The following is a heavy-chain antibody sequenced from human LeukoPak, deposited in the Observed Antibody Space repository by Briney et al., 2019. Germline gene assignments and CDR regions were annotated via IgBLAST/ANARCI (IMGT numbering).Heavy chain of an antibody. CDR3: ARRASTERGHSYGLDY. CDR1: GFTFSNYN. D-gene: IGHD5-18*01. CDR2: IGRSDTYI. Sequence: GGSLRLSCVVSGFTFSNYNMNWVRQAPGKGLEWVSSIGRSDTYIYYADSVTGRFTISRDNAKNSLYLQMSSLRAEDTAVYFCARRASTERGHSYGLDYWGQGALVTDSS. V-gene: IGHV3-21*01. J-gene: IGHJ4*02.